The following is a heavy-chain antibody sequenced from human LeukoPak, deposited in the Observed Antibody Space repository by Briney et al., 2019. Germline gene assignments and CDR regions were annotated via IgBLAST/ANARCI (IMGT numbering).Heavy chain of an antibody. CDR2: IYYSGST. Sequence: PSETLSLTCTVSGGSISSTSYYWGWIRQPPGKGLEWIGSIYYSGSTYYNPSLKSRVTISVDTSKNQLSLKLRSVTAADTAVYYCARGAGGWYVPANWFDPWGQGTLVTVSS. D-gene: IGHD6-19*01. J-gene: IGHJ5*02. CDR1: GGSISSTSYY. CDR3: ARGAGGWYVPANWFDP. V-gene: IGHV4-39*01.